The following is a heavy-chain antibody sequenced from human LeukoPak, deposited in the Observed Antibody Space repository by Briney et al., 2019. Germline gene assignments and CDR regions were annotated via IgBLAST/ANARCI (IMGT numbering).Heavy chain of an antibody. V-gene: IGHV4-59*01. CDR2: IYYSGST. CDR3: ARSRWRLDY. J-gene: IGHJ4*02. D-gene: IGHD5-24*01. CDR1: GGSISSYY. Sequence: SETLSLTCTVSGGSISSYYWSWIRQPPGEELEWIGYIYYSGSTNYNPSLKSRVTISVDTSKNQFSLKLSSVTAADTAVYYCARSRWRLDYWGQGTLVTVSS.